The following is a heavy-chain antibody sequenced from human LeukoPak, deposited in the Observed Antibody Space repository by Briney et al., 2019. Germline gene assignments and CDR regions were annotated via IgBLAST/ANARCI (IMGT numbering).Heavy chain of an antibody. J-gene: IGHJ4*02. CDR3: ARDVGVGAAFDY. CDR2: ISSSNSYI. Sequence: GGSLRLSCAGSGFTFSSYRMTWVRQAPGKGLEWVSSISSSNSYISYADSLKGRFTISRDNAKNSLYLQMNSLRAEDTAVYYCARDVGVGAAFDYWGQGTLVTVSS. V-gene: IGHV3-21*01. CDR1: GFTFSSYR. D-gene: IGHD1-26*01.